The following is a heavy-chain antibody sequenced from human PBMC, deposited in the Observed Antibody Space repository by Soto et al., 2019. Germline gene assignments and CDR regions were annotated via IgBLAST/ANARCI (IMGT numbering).Heavy chain of an antibody. J-gene: IGHJ6*02. CDR1: GVSIGSHF. CDR2: IYHTVNT. D-gene: IGHD6-19*01. CDR3: ARLFGSGWRWYGMDV. Sequence: SETLSLTCSVSGVSIGSHFWSWIRQAPGKGPELVGYIYHTVNTKYNPALKSRVTISMDTSKNQFSLKLSSVTAADTAVYYCARLFGSGWRWYGMDVWGQGTTVTVSS. V-gene: IGHV4-59*08.